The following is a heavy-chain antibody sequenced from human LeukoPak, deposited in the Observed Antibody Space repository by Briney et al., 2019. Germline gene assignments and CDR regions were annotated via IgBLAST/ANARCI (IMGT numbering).Heavy chain of an antibody. Sequence: SETLSLTCTVSGGSIRSYYWSWIRQPPGKGLEWIAYIYYSGSTNYNPSLKSRDTISVDTSKNQFSLKLSSVTAADTAVYYCARGVVAAAGRTFDFWGQGTLVTVSS. CDR3: ARGVVAAAGRTFDF. CDR2: IYYSGST. D-gene: IGHD6-13*01. J-gene: IGHJ4*02. V-gene: IGHV4-59*01. CDR1: GGSIRSYY.